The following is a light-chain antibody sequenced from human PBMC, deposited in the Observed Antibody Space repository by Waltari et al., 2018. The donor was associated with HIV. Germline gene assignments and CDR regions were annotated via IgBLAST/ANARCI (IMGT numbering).Light chain of an antibody. V-gene: IGLV1-40*01. J-gene: IGLJ2*01. CDR1: RSNIGAGFA. CDR2: GNS. Sequence: QSLLTQPPSVSGAPGQRVTISCPGSRSNIGAGFAVNWYQQLPGTVPKLLIYGNSNRPSGVPHRFSGSKSGTSASLAITGLQAEDEADYYCQSYDRSLSGYVVFGGGTKLTVL. CDR3: QSYDRSLSGYVV.